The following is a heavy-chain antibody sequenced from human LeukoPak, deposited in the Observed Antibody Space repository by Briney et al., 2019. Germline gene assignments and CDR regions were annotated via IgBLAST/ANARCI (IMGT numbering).Heavy chain of an antibody. V-gene: IGHV3-21*04. Sequence: SGGSLRLSCAASGFTFSSYSMNWVRQAPGKGLEWVSSISSSSSYIYYADSVKGRFTISRDNAKNSLYLQMNSLRAEDTAVYYCAKENGGYYLYYYYMDVRGKGTTVTVSS. CDR3: AKENGGYYLYYYYMDV. CDR1: GFTFSSYS. CDR2: ISSSSSYI. J-gene: IGHJ6*03. D-gene: IGHD4-23*01.